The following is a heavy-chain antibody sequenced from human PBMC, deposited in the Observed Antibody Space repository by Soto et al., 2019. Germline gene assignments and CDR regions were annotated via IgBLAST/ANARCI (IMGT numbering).Heavy chain of an antibody. CDR1: GYTFTSYG. J-gene: IGHJ4*02. Sequence: QVQLVQSGAEVKKPGASVKVSCKASGYTFTSYGISWVRQAPGQGLEWMGWISAYNGNTNYAQKLQGRVTMTTDTSTSTAYMELRSLSSDDTAVYYCAIGEYYYDSSGPANFDYWGQGTLVTVSS. D-gene: IGHD3-22*01. V-gene: IGHV1-18*01. CDR2: ISAYNGNT. CDR3: AIGEYYYDSSGPANFDY.